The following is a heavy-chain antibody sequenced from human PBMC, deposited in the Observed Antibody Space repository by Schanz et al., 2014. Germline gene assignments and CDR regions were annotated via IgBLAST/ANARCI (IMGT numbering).Heavy chain of an antibody. D-gene: IGHD3-3*01. CDR2: ISYDGSLK. Sequence: QEQLVESGGGAVQPGRSLRLSCAASGFTFSSYAVDWIRQAPGQGLEWVSFISYDGSLKSYLDSVKGRFTISRDNSKNTLFLEINSLRVEEPAVYYRARDLVSYPDFWSGPEKGDRAFAPWGQGTMVAVPP. CDR1: GFTFSSYA. V-gene: IGHV3-30-3*01. J-gene: IGHJ3*01. CDR3: ARDLVSYPDFWSGPEKGDRAFAP.